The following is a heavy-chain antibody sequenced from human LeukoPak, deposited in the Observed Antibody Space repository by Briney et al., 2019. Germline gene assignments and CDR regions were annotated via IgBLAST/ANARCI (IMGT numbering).Heavy chain of an antibody. D-gene: IGHD5-18*01. J-gene: IGHJ4*02. Sequence: SETLSLTCTVSGGPISSTYWSWIRQPPGKGREGIGYIYYSGSTNYNPSLESRVTISVDTSKNQFSLKLSSVTAADTAVYYCARTAGYSYGNFDYWGQGTLVTVSS. CDR3: ARTAGYSYGNFDY. V-gene: IGHV4-59*01. CDR2: IYYSGST. CDR1: GGPISSTY.